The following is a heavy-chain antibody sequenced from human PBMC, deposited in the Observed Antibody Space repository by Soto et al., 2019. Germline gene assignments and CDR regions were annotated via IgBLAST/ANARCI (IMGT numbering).Heavy chain of an antibody. V-gene: IGHV3-30*18. CDR1: GFTFSSYG. CDR3: AKDRGYCSGGSCYDLDY. Sequence: GGSLRLSCAASGFTFSSYGMHWVRQAPGKGLEWVAVISYDGSNKYYADSVKGRFTISRDNSKNTLYLQMNSLRAEDTAVYYCAKDRGYCSGGSCYDLDYWGQGTLVTVS. D-gene: IGHD2-15*01. J-gene: IGHJ4*02. CDR2: ISYDGSNK.